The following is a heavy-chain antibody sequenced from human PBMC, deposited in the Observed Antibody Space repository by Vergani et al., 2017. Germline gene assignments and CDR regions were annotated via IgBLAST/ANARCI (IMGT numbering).Heavy chain of an antibody. CDR2: IYNSGNG. V-gene: IGHV4-39*01. Sequence: QMQLQESGPGLVKASETLSLTCTVSGDSIISRSYYWGWIRQPPGKGLEWIGSIYNSGNGDSSSSLKSRVTISAATSKNQLSLRLTSVTAADTAVYYCASGKYYSDSTSHFRGRYFDVWGRGTLVTVPS. D-gene: IGHD3-16*01. CDR3: ASGKYYSDSTSHFRGRYFDV. CDR1: GDSIISRSYY. J-gene: IGHJ2*01.